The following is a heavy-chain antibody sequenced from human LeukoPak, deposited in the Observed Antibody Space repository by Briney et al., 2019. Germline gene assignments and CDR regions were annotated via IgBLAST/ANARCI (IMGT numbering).Heavy chain of an antibody. J-gene: IGHJ3*02. CDR3: AKFRREGLPVGFDI. V-gene: IGHV3-23*01. D-gene: IGHD5-24*01. CDR2: IRGSGDNT. Sequence: GGSLRLSCAASGFTFSDYAMSWVRQAPGKGLEWVAAIRGSGDNTYYSDSVKGRFSLSRDNSRNTLYLQMDSLRAEDTAIYYCAKFRREGLPVGFDIWGQGTVVTVPS. CDR1: GFTFSDYA.